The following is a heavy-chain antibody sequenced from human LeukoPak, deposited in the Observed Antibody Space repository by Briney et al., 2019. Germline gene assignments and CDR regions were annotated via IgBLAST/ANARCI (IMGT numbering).Heavy chain of an antibody. CDR3: VREYPNCGGDCLFV. D-gene: IGHD2-21*01. CDR2: IKSDGSIT. CDR1: GFTFSSYW. V-gene: IGHV3-74*01. Sequence: GGSLRLSCAASGFTFSSYWMHWVRQAPGKGLVWVSRIKSDGSITSYADSVKGRFTISRDNAKNTLYLQMNSLRAEDTAVYYCVREYPNCGGDCLFVWGRGTMVTVSS. J-gene: IGHJ3*01.